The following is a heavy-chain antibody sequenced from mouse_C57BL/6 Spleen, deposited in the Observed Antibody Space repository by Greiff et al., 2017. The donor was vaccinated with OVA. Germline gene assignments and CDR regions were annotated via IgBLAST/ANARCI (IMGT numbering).Heavy chain of an antibody. D-gene: IGHD2-4*01. V-gene: IGHV5-9-1*02. CDR3: TRGGYYDYDLYYFDY. Sequence: EVKLMESGEGLVKPGGSLKLSCAASGFTFSSYAMSWVRQTPEKRLEWVAYISSGGDYIYYADTVKGRFTISRDNARNTLYLQMSSLKSEDTAMYYCTRGGYYDYDLYYFDYWGQGTTLTVSS. CDR2: ISSGGDYI. J-gene: IGHJ2*01. CDR1: GFTFSSYA.